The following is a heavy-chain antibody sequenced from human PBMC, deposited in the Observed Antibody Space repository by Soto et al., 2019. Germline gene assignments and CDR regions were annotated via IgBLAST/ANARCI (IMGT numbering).Heavy chain of an antibody. J-gene: IGHJ4*02. V-gene: IGHV1-69*08. Sequence: QVQLVQSGAEVKKPGSSVKVSCKASGGTFSSYTISWVRQGPGQGLEWMGRIIPILGIANYAQKFQGRVXIXAXXSTSTAYMELSSLGSEDTAVYYCARDPREGVYFDYWGQGTLVTVSS. CDR1: GGTFSSYT. D-gene: IGHD1-26*01. CDR3: ARDPREGVYFDY. CDR2: IIPILGIA.